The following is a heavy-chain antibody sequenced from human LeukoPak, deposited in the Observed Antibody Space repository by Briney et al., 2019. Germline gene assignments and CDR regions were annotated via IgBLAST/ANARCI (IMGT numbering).Heavy chain of an antibody. CDR2: MNPNSGNT. D-gene: IGHD3-3*01. CDR1: GYTFTSYG. Sequence: ASVKVSCKASGYTFTSYGISWVRQATGQGLEWMGWMNPNSGNTGYAQKFQGRVTITRNTSISTAYMELSSLRSEDTAVYYCARGLRFLEWENYYMDVWGKGTTVTVSS. V-gene: IGHV1-8*03. CDR3: ARGLRFLEWENYYMDV. J-gene: IGHJ6*03.